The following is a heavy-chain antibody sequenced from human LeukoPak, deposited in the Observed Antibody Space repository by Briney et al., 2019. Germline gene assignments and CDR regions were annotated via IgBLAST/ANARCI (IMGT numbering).Heavy chain of an antibody. CDR3: ARDEAVVSFYFDY. Sequence: SETLSLTCTVSGGSISSSSYYWGWIRQPPGKVLEWIGSIYYSGSTYYNPSLKSRVTISVDTSKNQFSLKLTSVTAADTAVYYCARDEAVVSFYFDYWGQGTLVTVSS. D-gene: IGHD6-19*01. J-gene: IGHJ4*02. V-gene: IGHV4-39*07. CDR1: GGSISSSSYY. CDR2: IYYSGST.